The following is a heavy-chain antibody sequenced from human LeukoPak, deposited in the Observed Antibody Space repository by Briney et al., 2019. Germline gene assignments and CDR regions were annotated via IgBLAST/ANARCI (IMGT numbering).Heavy chain of an antibody. CDR3: ARQYYDSTGYYYFDY. CDR2: MYYSGST. J-gene: IGHJ4*02. CDR1: GDSTTGSGYY. D-gene: IGHD3-22*01. V-gene: IGHV4-39*01. Sequence: SETLSLTCTVSGDSTTGSGYYWGWIRQPPGKGLEWIGSMYYSGSTYSNPSLKSRVTISADTSKNQFSLKLKSVTAADTAVYYCARQYYDSTGYYYFDYWGQGTLVTVSS.